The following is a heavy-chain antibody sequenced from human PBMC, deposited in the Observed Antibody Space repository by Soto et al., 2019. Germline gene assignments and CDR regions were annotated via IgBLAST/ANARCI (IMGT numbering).Heavy chain of an antibody. CDR3: ARAPAGDCISTSCYAFDY. CDR2: IYYSGST. D-gene: IGHD2-2*01. CDR1: GGSISSYY. V-gene: IGHV4-59*01. J-gene: IGHJ4*02. Sequence: SETLSLTCTVSGGSISSYYWSWIRQPPGKGLEWIGYIYYSGSTNYNPSLKSRVTISVDTSKNQFSLKLSSVTDADTAVYYCARAPAGDCISTSCYAFDYWGQGTLVTVSS.